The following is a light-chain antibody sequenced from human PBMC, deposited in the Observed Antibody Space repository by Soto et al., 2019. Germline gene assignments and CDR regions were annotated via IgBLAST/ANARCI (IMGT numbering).Light chain of an antibody. CDR2: GAS. CDR3: QQFSTTPAT. CDR1: QAISTY. V-gene: IGKV1-39*01. Sequence: IQMTQSPSFLSASVGDRVTITCRASQAISTYLDWYQQQLGKAPKLLIYGASNLQSGVPSRFSGSGSGTEFTLTITSLQPEDFATYFCQQFSTTPATFGQGTKVDIK. J-gene: IGKJ1*01.